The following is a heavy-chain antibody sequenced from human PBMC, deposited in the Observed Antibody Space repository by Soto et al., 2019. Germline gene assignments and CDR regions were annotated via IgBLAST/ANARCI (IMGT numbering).Heavy chain of an antibody. V-gene: IGHV4-31*03. J-gene: IGHJ5*02. Sequence: SETLSLTCTVSGGSISSGGYYGSWIRQHPGKGLEWIGYIYYSGSTYYNPSLKSRVTISVDTSKNQFSLKLSSVTAADTAVYYCARSTHNWDYGAHEPNWFDPWGQGTLVTVSS. CDR2: IYYSGST. CDR3: ARSTHNWDYGAHEPNWFDP. CDR1: GGSISSGGYY. D-gene: IGHD1-7*01.